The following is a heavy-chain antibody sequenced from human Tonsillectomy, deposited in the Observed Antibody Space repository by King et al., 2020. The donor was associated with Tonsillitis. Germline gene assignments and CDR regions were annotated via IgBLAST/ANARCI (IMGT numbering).Heavy chain of an antibody. CDR1: GFTFSNAW. V-gene: IGHV3-15*01. CDR2: IKSETDGGTT. CDR3: TTGSIAALSY. Sequence: VQLVESGGGLVKPGGSLRLSCAASGFTFSNAWMSWVRQAPGKGLEWVGRIKSETDGGTTEYAAPVKGRFTISRDDSKNTLYLQMNSLKTEDTAVYYCTTGSIAALSYWGQGTLVTVSS. D-gene: IGHD6-6*01. J-gene: IGHJ4*02.